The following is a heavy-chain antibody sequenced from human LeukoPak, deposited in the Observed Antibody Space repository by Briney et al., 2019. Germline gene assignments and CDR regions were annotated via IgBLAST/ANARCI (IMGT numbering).Heavy chain of an antibody. CDR2: IYSGGNT. V-gene: IGHV3-53*01. CDR1: GFTVSAGY. D-gene: IGHD2-2*01. J-gene: IGHJ4*02. Sequence: GGSLRLSCAVSGFTVSAGYWSWVRQAPGKGLEWVSVIYSGGNTYYADSVKGRFTISRDESKNTFYLQMNSLRVDDTAVYYCARGGYCSSTSCYDYWGQGTLVTVSS. CDR3: ARGGYCSSTSCYDY.